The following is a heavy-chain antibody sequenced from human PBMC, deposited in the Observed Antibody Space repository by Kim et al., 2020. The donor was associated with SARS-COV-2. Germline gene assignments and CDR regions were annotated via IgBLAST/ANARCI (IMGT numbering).Heavy chain of an antibody. V-gene: IGHV4-34*01. D-gene: IGHD6-13*01. CDR3: ARGDEQQLVFDY. Sequence: NYTPSLKLRVTISLDTSKNQFSLKLGSVTAADTAVYYCARGDEQQLVFDYWGQGTLVTVSS. J-gene: IGHJ4*02.